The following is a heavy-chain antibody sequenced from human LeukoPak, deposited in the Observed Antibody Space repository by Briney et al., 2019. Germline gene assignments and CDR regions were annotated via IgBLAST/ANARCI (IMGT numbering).Heavy chain of an antibody. CDR1: GFTFTSYW. D-gene: IGHD4-17*01. Sequence: GGSLRLSCAASGFTFTSYWMHWVRQPPGKGLVWVSRVDHAGSGTAYADSVTGRFTISRDNAKNTVYLQLNSLRAEDTAVYYCATDLGWGQGTLVIVSS. CDR2: VDHAGSGT. V-gene: IGHV3-74*01. CDR3: ATDLG. J-gene: IGHJ4*02.